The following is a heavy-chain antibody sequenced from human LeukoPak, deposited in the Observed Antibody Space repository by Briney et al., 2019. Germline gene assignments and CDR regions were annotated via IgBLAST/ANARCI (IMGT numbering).Heavy chain of an antibody. D-gene: IGHD1-1*01. V-gene: IGHV3-23*01. CDR2: ISYSGKNT. J-gene: IGHJ6*02. Sequence: QPGGSLRLSCAASGFTFSTYAMTWVRQAPGKGLEWVSAISYSGKNTYYADSLKGRFTISRDDSKNTLYLQMNSLRVEDTAVYYCARGYWNYDYYGMDVWGQGTLVTVSS. CDR1: GFTFSTYA. CDR3: ARGYWNYDYYGMDV.